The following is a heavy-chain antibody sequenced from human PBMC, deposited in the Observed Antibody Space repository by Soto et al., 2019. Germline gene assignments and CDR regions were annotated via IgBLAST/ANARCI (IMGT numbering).Heavy chain of an antibody. CDR2: ISYDGSNK. CDR1: GFTFSSYG. D-gene: IGHD4-17*01. J-gene: IGHJ6*02. V-gene: IGHV3-30*18. CDR3: AKDRRATVGDYYYGMDV. Sequence: PGGSLRLSCAASGFTFSSYGMHWVRQAPGKGLEWVAVISYDGSNKYYADSVKGRFTISRDNSKNTLYLQMNSLRAEDTAVYYCAKDRRATVGDYYYGMDVWGQGTTVTVSS.